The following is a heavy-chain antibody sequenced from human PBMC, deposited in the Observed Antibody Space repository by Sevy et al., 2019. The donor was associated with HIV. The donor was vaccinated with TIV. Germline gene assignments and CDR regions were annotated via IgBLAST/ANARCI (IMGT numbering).Heavy chain of an antibody. CDR1: GDSISSSTYH. CDR3: ARVGDFWSGYLDY. D-gene: IGHD3-3*01. J-gene: IGHJ4*01. V-gene: IGHV4-39*01. Sequence: SETLSLTCTVSGDSISSSTYHWGWIRQSPGKGLEWIGNIYYSGNTNYNPSLTSRATISVDTSKNQFSLNLTSVTAADTAVYYGARVGDFWSGYLDYWGQGTLVTVSS. CDR2: IYYSGNT.